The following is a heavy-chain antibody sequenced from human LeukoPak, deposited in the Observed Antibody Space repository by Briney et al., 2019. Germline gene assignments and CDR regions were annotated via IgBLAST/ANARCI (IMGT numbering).Heavy chain of an antibody. J-gene: IGHJ4*02. Sequence: GGSLRLSCAASGFTFSSYAMSWVRQAPGKGLEWVSAISGSGGSTYYADSVKGRFTISRDNSKNTLYLQMNSLRAEDTAVYYCARRTYYYGSSGYSYYFDYWGQGTLVTVSS. D-gene: IGHD3-22*01. CDR3: ARRTYYYGSSGYSYYFDY. V-gene: IGHV3-23*01. CDR1: GFTFSSYA. CDR2: ISGSGGST.